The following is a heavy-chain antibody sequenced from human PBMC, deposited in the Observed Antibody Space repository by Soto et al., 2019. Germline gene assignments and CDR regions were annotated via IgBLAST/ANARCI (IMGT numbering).Heavy chain of an antibody. CDR3: ATMGTPATGLYFFDY. Sequence: PSETLCLTCTVSGGPISSGNYYWSWIRQPPGKGLEWIGFISYSGSTYYSTSLKSRVTISVDTSKSQFSLNLSFVTAADTAVYYCATMGTPATGLYFFDYWGQGSLVTVSS. V-gene: IGHV4-30-4*01. D-gene: IGHD2-15*01. CDR1: GGPISSGNYY. CDR2: ISYSGST. J-gene: IGHJ4*02.